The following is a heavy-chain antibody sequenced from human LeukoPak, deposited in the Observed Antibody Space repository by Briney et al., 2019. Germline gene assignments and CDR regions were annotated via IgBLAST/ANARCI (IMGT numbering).Heavy chain of an antibody. CDR3: ARDAERILCSSGCDWYFDL. J-gene: IGHJ2*01. CDR2: ISSSGSTI. CDR1: GFTFSSYE. D-gene: IGHD6-19*01. Sequence: GRSLRLSCAASGFTFSSYEMNWVRQAPGKGLEWVSYISSSGSTIYYADSVKGRFTISRDNAKNSLYLQMNSLRAEDTAVYYCARDAERILCSSGCDWYFDLWGRGTLVTVSS. V-gene: IGHV3-48*03.